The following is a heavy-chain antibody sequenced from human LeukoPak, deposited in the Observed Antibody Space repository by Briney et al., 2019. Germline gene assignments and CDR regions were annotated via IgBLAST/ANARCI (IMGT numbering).Heavy chain of an antibody. Sequence: SETLSLTCTVSGGSISSYYWSWIRQPPGKGLEWIGYIYYSGSTNYNPSLKSRVTISVDTSKNQFSLKLSSVTAADTAVYYCARGRRGRGVFDPWGQGTLVTVSS. V-gene: IGHV4-59*12. CDR2: IYYSGST. CDR3: ARGRRGRGVFDP. D-gene: IGHD1-26*01. CDR1: GGSISSYY. J-gene: IGHJ5*02.